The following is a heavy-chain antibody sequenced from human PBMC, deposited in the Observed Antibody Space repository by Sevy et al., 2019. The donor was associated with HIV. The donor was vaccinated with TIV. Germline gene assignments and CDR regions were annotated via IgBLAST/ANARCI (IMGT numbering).Heavy chain of an antibody. Sequence: GGSLRLSCAASGFTFSGSAMHWVRQASGKGLEWVGHIRNKANNYATAYAASVKGRFTISRDDSKNTAYLQMNSLKAEDTAIYYCSNSSPEWWGRGTLVTVSS. J-gene: IGHJ4*01. CDR3: SNSSPEW. CDR1: GFTFSGSA. D-gene: IGHD6-6*01. CDR2: IRNKANNYAT. V-gene: IGHV3-73*01.